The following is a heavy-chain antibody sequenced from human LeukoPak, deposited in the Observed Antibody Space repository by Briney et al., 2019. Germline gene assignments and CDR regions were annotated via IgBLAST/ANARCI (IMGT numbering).Heavy chain of an antibody. CDR2: TYYRSKWYN. J-gene: IGHJ6*02. D-gene: IGHD2-15*01. CDR1: GDSVSSNSAA. Sequence: SQTLSLTCAISGDSVSSNSAAWNWIRQSPSRGLEWLGRTYYRSKWYNDYAVSVKSRITINPDTSKNQFSLQLNSVTPEDTAVYYCARMCGYCSGGSCYDYYYYYGMDVWGQGTTVTVSS. V-gene: IGHV6-1*01. CDR3: ARMCGYCSGGSCYDYYYYYGMDV.